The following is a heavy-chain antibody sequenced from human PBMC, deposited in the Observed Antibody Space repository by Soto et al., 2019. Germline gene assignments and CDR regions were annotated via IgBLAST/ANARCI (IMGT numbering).Heavy chain of an antibody. D-gene: IGHD3-10*01. CDR2: ISSSSSTI. J-gene: IGHJ3*02. CDR3: ARGRRSWRDAFDI. CDR1: GFTFSSYS. V-gene: IGHV3-48*01. Sequence: EVQLVESGGGLVQPGGSLRLSCAASGFTFSSYSMNWVRQAPGKGLEWVSYISSSSSTIYYADSVKGRFTISRDNAKNALYLQMNSLRAEDTAVYYCARGRRSWRDAFDIWGQGTMVTVSS.